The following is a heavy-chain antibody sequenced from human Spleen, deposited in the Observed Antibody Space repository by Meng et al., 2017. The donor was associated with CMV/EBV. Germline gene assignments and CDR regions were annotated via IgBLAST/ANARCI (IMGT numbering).Heavy chain of an antibody. CDR1: GFSFSSYA. D-gene: IGHD3-16*01. Sequence: GGSLRLSCAASGFSFSSYAMHWVRQAPGKGLEWVSAISGSGASTYYADSVKGRFTISRDNSKNTLHLQMNSLRVEDTAIYYCANGRSGEPFDYWGQGTLVTVSS. CDR3: ANGRSGEPFDY. CDR2: ISGSGAST. J-gene: IGHJ4*02. V-gene: IGHV3-23*01.